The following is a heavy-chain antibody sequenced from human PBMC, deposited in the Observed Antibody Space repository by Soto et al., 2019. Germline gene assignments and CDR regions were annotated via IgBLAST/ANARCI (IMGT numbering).Heavy chain of an antibody. J-gene: IGHJ4*02. CDR3: ARAGKVGAKRYYFDY. CDR2: IYHSGST. Sequence: QLQLQESGSGLVKPSQTLSLTCAVSGGSISSGGYSWSWIRQPPGKGLAWIGYIYHSGSTYYNPSLKSRVTISVDRSKNQFSLKLSSVTAADTAVYYCARAGKVGAKRYYFDYWGQGTLVTVSS. D-gene: IGHD1-26*01. V-gene: IGHV4-30-2*01. CDR1: GGSISSGGYS.